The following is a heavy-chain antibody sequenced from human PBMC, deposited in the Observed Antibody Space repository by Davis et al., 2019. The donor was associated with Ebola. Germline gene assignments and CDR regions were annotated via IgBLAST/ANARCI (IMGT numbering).Heavy chain of an antibody. J-gene: IGHJ4*02. D-gene: IGHD3-22*01. V-gene: IGHV3-7*03. CDR3: ARDTYYYDSSGYYFY. CDR1: GFTFSSYW. Sequence: GESLKISCAASGFTFSSYWMSWVRQAPGKGLEWVANIKQDGSEKYYVDSVKGRFTISRDNAKNSLYLQMNSLRAEDTAVYYCARDTYYYDSSGYYFYWGQGTLVTVSS. CDR2: IKQDGSEK.